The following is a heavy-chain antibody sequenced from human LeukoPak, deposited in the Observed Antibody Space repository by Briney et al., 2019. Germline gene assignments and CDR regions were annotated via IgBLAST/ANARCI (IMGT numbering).Heavy chain of an antibody. V-gene: IGHV4-39*07. CDR3: AGVDHYYYYGMDV. J-gene: IGHJ6*02. D-gene: IGHD2-15*01. CDR2: IYYSGST. CDR1: GGSISSSSYY. Sequence: PSETLSLTCTVSGGSISSSSYYWGWIRQPPGKGLEWIGSIYYSGSTYYNPSLKSRVTISVDTSKNQFSLKLSSVTAADTAVYYCAGVDHYYYYGMDVWGQGTTVTVSS.